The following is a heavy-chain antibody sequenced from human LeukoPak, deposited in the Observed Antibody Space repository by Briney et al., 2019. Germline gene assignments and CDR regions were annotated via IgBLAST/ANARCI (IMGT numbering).Heavy chain of an antibody. CDR3: ARAPPYYYDSRGYHYERGNYHYGMDV. CDR2: MCDDGGI. V-gene: IGHV3-53*01. Sequence: GGSLRLSCAVSGFTVSAYYMSWVRQAPGKGLEWVSLMCDDGGIYYADSVRGRFTISRDISSNTLYLEMSSLRAEDTARYYCARAPPYYYDSRGYHYERGNYHYGMDVWGQGTTVIVSS. J-gene: IGHJ6*02. CDR1: GFTVSAYY. D-gene: IGHD3-22*01.